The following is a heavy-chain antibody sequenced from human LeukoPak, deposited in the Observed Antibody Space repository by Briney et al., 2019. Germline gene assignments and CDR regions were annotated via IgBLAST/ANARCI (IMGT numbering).Heavy chain of an antibody. CDR2: ISAYNGNT. J-gene: IGHJ5*02. V-gene: IGHV1-18*01. CDR3: ARDKRGYYGSGTFLDATFDP. Sequence: GASVKVSCKASGYTFTSYGISWVRQAPGQGLEWMGWISAYNGNTNYAQKFQGRVTMTTDTSTSTAYMELRSLRSDDTAVYCCARDKRGYYGSGTFLDATFDPWGQGTLVTVSS. CDR1: GYTFTSYG. D-gene: IGHD3-10*01.